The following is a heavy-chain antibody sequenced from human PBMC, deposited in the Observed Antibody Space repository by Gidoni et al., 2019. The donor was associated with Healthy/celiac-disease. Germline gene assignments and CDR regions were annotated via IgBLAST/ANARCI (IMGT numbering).Heavy chain of an antibody. CDR1: GYSFTSYC. D-gene: IGHD3-22*01. CDR3: ARLTYDSSGLDY. CDR2: IYPGDSDT. J-gene: IGHJ4*02. V-gene: IGHV5-51*01. Sequence: EVQLVQSGAEEKPPGESVQICCKGSGYSFTSYCIGWVRQMPGKGLEWVGIIYPGDSDTRYSPSFQGQVTISADKSISTAYLQWSSLKASDTAMYYCARLTYDSSGLDYWGQVTLVTVSS.